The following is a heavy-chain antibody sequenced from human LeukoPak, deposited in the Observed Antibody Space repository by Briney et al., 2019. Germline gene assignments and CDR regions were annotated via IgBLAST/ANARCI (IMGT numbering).Heavy chain of an antibody. CDR3: ARTEYSSSPLDY. CDR1: GGSISSSSYY. J-gene: IGHJ4*02. D-gene: IGHD6-6*01. CDR2: IYYSGST. Sequence: PSETLSLTCTVSGGSISSSSYYWGWIRQPPGKGLEWIGSIYYSGSTYYNPSLKSRVTMSVDTSKNQFSLKLSSVTAADTAVYYCARTEYSSSPLDYWGQGTLVTVSS. V-gene: IGHV4-39*07.